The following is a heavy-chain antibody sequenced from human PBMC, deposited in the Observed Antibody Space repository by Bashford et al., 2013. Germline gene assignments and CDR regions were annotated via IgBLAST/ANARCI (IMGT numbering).Heavy chain of an antibody. V-gene: IGHV3-23*01. CDR2: IGGVGGPI. D-gene: IGHD5-18*01. CDR3: AKDPRADTAETRSFEY. Sequence: LEWVSVIGGVGGPIYQIDSVKGRFTISRDNSKNTVYLQMSSLRAEDTAIYYCAKDPRADTAETRSFEYWGQGTLVTVSS. J-gene: IGHJ4*02.